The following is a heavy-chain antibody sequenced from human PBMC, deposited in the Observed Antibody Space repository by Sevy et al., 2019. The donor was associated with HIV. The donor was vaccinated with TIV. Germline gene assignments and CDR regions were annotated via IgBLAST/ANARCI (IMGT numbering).Heavy chain of an antibody. V-gene: IGHV3-23*01. CDR3: AKVTLWELLAAHDAFDV. CDR2: ISGRDSST. D-gene: IGHD1-26*01. CDR1: GFSFSGYV. Sequence: GGSLRLSCAASGFSFSGYVMNWVRQAPGKGLEWVSSISGRDSSTYYADSVRGGFIISSDNSENTLYLQMNGLRAEDTAVYYCAKVTLWELLAAHDAFDVWGQGTMVTVSS. J-gene: IGHJ3*01.